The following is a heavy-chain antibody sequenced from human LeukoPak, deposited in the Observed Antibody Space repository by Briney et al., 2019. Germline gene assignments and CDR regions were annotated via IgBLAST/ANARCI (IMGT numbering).Heavy chain of an antibody. CDR3: ARVAVIAAAGTFDY. Sequence: GGSLRLSCAASGFTFSDYYMSWIRQAPGKGLEWVSYISSSSSDTTYADSVKGRFTISRDNAKNSLYLQMNSLRAEDTAVYYCARVAVIAAAGTFDYWGQGTLVTVSS. V-gene: IGHV3-11*05. J-gene: IGHJ4*02. CDR1: GFTFSDYY. D-gene: IGHD6-13*01. CDR2: ISSSSSDT.